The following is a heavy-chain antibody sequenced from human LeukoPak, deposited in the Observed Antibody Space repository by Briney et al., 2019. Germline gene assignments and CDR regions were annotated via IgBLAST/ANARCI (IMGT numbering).Heavy chain of an antibody. V-gene: IGHV1-2*02. CDR1: GYTFTGYY. Sequence: ASVKVSCKASGYTFTGYYMHWVRQAPGQGLEWMGWINPNSGGTNYAQKFQGRVTMTRDTSISTAYMELSRLRSDDTAVYYCARGGAYCDILTGYSPLYYFDYWGQGTLVTVSS. CDR2: INPNSGGT. CDR3: ARGGAYCDILTGYSPLYYFDY. J-gene: IGHJ4*02. D-gene: IGHD3-9*01.